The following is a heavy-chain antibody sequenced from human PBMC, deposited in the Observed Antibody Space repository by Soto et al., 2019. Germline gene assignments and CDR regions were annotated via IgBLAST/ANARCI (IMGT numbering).Heavy chain of an antibody. J-gene: IGHJ4*02. Sequence: EVQLVESGGGLVQPGGSLRLSCAASGFTFSSYSMNWVRQAPGKGLEWVSYISSSSSTIYYADSVKGRFTISRDNAKNSLYLHMNRLRAEDAAVYYCASAYGYSYGPTDYWGQGTLVTVSS. CDR2: ISSSSSTI. V-gene: IGHV3-48*01. CDR3: ASAYGYSYGPTDY. D-gene: IGHD5-18*01. CDR1: GFTFSSYS.